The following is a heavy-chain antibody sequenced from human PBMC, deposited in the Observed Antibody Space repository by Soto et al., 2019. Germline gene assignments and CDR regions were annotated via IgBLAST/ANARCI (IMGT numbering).Heavy chain of an antibody. CDR3: VRGYCTTSPCSGDFQF. V-gene: IGHV1-46*01. D-gene: IGHD2-15*01. Sequence: QVQLVQSGAELKKPGASVKVACKASGYKFTTYFIHWVRQAPGQGLEWMGMIHPSGDTGYAQKFRGRVTMNIDTSTTTAYIELRNLTSEDTAVYFSVRGYCTTSPCSGDFQFWGQGTLVTVSS. J-gene: IGHJ1*01. CDR2: IHPSGDT. CDR1: GYKFTTYF.